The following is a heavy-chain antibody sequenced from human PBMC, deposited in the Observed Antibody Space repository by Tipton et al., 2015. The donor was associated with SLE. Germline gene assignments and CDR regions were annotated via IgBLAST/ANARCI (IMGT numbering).Heavy chain of an antibody. CDR2: MNPNSGNT. CDR3: ARQWAVAAAGPPGY. J-gene: IGHJ4*02. D-gene: IGHD6-13*01. CDR1: GGAFSSYA. V-gene: IGHV1-8*02. Sequence: QLVQSGAEVKKPGSSVKVSCKASGGAFSSYAISWVRQATGQGLEWMGWMNPNSGNTGYAQKFQGRVTMTRNTSISTAYMELSSLRSEDTAVYYCARQWAVAAAGPPGYWGQGTLVTVSS.